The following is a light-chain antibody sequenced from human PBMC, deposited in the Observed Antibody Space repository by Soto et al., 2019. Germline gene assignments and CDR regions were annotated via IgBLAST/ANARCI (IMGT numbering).Light chain of an antibody. CDR1: ESIRSW. J-gene: IGKJ1*01. CDR2: HAS. V-gene: IGKV1-5*01. Sequence: DIQMTQSPSTLSAFVGDRVTITCRASESIRSWLAWYQQKPGKAPRLLIHHASSLESGVPSRISGSGSGTEFTLSISNLQPEDVAIYYCQQYKSYSQTFGQGTKVEIK. CDR3: QQYKSYSQT.